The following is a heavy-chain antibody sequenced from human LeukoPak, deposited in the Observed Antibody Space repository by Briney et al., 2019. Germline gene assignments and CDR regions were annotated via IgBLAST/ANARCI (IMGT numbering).Heavy chain of an antibody. V-gene: IGHV4-59*08. CDR1: GGSITSYY. D-gene: IGHD2-21*01. J-gene: IGHJ4*02. CDR2: VYYSGYS. Sequence: SETLSLTCTVSGGSITSYYWAWLRQPPEKGLEWIGYVYYSGYSNYNPSLKSRVSMSVDTSMNQFSLKLASATAAATAVYYCARHSIASDGARLFDYWGRGTLVTVSS. CDR3: ARHSIASDGARLFDY.